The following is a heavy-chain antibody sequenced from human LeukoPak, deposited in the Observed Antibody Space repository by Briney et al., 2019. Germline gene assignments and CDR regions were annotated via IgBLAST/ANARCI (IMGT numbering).Heavy chain of an antibody. CDR1: GYTFTSYG. CDR3: AVSIAAAGLGDY. D-gene: IGHD6-13*01. V-gene: IGHV1-18*01. J-gene: IGHJ4*02. Sequence: GASVKVSCKASGYTFTSYGISWVRQAPGRGLEWMGWISAYNGNTNYAQKLQGRVTMTTDTSTSTAYMELRSLRSDDTAVYYCAVSIAAAGLGDYWGQGTLVTVSS. CDR2: ISAYNGNT.